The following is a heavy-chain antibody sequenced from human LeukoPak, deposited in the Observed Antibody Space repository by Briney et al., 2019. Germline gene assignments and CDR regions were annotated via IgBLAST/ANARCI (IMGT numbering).Heavy chain of an antibody. Sequence: SETLSLTCTVSGGSISSYYWSWIRQPPGKGLEWIGYIYYSGSTNYNPSLKSRVTISLDTSKSHFSLTLSSVTTADTAVYYCARTKSRYSYASAIDFWGQGTLVTVSS. D-gene: IGHD5-18*01. CDR3: ARTKSRYSYASAIDF. J-gene: IGHJ4*02. V-gene: IGHV4-59*01. CDR2: IYYSGST. CDR1: GGSISSYY.